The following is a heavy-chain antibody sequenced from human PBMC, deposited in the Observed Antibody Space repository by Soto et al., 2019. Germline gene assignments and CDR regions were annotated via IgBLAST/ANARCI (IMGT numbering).Heavy chain of an antibody. CDR1: GYTFTNYG. D-gene: IGHD6-19*01. V-gene: IGHV1-3*01. CDR3: VRDGAVAGNINFDF. CDR2: INAGDGSR. Sequence: ASVKVSCKASGYTFTNYGVHWVRQAPGQRLEWMGWINAGDGSRKYLRNFQGRVIITSDTTASTAYMEMSSLRSEDTAVYYCVRDGAVAGNINFDFWGQGTLVTVSS. J-gene: IGHJ4*02.